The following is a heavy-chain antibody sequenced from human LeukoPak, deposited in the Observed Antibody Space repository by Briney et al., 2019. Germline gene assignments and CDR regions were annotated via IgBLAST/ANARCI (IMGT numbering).Heavy chain of an antibody. V-gene: IGHV1-46*01. CDR1: GYTFTSYY. Sequence: ASVKVSCKASGYTFTSYYLHWVRQAPGQGLEWMGMINPSGGSTSYAHKFQGRVTLTRDMSTRTVYMDLSSLRSEDSAVYYCVRTTYYYDGSGYYRGFDPWGQGTLVTVSS. J-gene: IGHJ5*02. CDR3: VRTTYYYDGSGYYRGFDP. CDR2: INPSGGST. D-gene: IGHD3-22*01.